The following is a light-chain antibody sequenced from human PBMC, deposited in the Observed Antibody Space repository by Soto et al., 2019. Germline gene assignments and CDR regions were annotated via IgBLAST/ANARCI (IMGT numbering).Light chain of an antibody. CDR2: MAS. J-gene: IGKJ1*01. V-gene: IGKV1-5*03. CDR1: QSISSR. Sequence: DIQMTQSPSTLSASVGDRVIITCRASQSISSRLAWYQQKPGKAPNLLIYMASSLESGVPSRFSGSGSGTEFTLTISSLQHDDFATYSCQKYSGAPTFGQGTKVEIK. CDR3: QKYSGAPT.